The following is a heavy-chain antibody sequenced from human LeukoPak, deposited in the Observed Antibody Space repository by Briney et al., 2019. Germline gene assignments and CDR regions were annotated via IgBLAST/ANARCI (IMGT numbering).Heavy chain of an antibody. CDR2: IYSGGST. J-gene: IGHJ4*02. Sequence: GGSLRLSCAASEFSVGSNYKTWVRQAPGKGLEWVSLIYSGGSTYYADSVKGRFTISRDNSKNTLYLQMNSLRAEDTAVYYCAKVDSGIVATGSPYFDYWGQGTLVTVSS. CDR3: AKVDSGIVATGSPYFDY. D-gene: IGHD6-13*01. CDR1: EFSVGSNY. V-gene: IGHV3-66*01.